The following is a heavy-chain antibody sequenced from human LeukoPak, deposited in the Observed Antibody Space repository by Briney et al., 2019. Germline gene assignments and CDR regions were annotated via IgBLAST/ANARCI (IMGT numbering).Heavy chain of an antibody. D-gene: IGHD5-18*01. CDR3: ARDGGGRGYSYGPPAY. CDR2: IYHSGST. CDR1: GGSISSDGYY. V-gene: IGHV4-30-2*01. Sequence: SETLSLTCTVSGGSISSDGYYWSWIRQPPGKGLEWIGYIYHSGSTYYNPSLKSRVTISVDRSKNQFSLKLSSVTAADTAVYYCARDGGGRGYSYGPPAYWGQGTLVTVSS. J-gene: IGHJ4*02.